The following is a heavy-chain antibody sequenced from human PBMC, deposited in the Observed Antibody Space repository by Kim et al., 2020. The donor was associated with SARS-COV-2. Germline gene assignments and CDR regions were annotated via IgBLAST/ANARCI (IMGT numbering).Heavy chain of an antibody. J-gene: IGHJ4*02. CDR3: ARVLHDYGDYVADY. D-gene: IGHD4-17*01. Sequence: ADSRKERIHISRDNAKNSLYLQMNSLRAEDPAVYYCARVLHDYGDYVADYWGQGTLVTVSS. V-gene: IGHV3-11*01.